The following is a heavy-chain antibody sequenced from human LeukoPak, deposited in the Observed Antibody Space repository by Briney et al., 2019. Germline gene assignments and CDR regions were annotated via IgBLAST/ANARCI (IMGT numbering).Heavy chain of an antibody. CDR3: AKALPYYYDSSGWYYFDY. CDR1: GFTFSSYA. J-gene: IGHJ4*02. CDR2: ISGNGGST. D-gene: IGHD3-22*01. V-gene: IGHV3-23*01. Sequence: GGSLRLSCAASGFTFSSYAMSWVRQAPGKGLEWVSAISGNGGSTYYADSVKGRFTISRDNSKNTLYLQMNSLRAEDTAVYYCAKALPYYYDSSGWYYFDYWGQGTLVTVSS.